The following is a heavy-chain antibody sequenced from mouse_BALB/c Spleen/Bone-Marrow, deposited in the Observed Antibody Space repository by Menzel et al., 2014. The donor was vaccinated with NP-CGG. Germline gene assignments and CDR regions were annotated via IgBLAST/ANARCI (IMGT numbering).Heavy chain of an antibody. V-gene: IGHV4-1*02. D-gene: IGHD2-3*01. J-gene: IGHJ3*01. CDR2: INPDSKTI. CDR3: ARLGYYGGFAY. Sequence: DVHLVESGGGLVQPGGSLKLSCAASGFDFSRYWMSWVRQAPGKGLEWIGEINPDSKTINYSPSLKDKFIISRDNAKNTQYLQMNKVRTEDTALYYCARLGYYGGFAYWGQGTLVTVSA. CDR1: GFDFSRYW.